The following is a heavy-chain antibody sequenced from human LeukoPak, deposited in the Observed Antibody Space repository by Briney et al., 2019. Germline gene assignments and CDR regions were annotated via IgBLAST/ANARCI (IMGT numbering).Heavy chain of an antibody. CDR2: ISSSGSTI. J-gene: IGHJ4*02. Sequence: GGSLRLSCAASGFTFSDYYMSWIRQAPGKGLEWVSYISSSGSTIYYADSVKGRFTISRDSAKNSLYLQMNSLRAEDTAVYYCARELDSSSWDYWGQGTLVTVSS. D-gene: IGHD6-13*01. V-gene: IGHV3-11*04. CDR3: ARELDSSSWDY. CDR1: GFTFSDYY.